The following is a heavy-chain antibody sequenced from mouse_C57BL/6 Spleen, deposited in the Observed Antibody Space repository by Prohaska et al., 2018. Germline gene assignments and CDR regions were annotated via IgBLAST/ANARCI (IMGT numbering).Heavy chain of an antibody. Sequence: SVKISCKASGYTFTDYYMNWVKQSHGKSLEWIGDINPNNGGTSYNQKFKGKATLTVDKSSSTAYMELRSLTSEDSAVYYCARNYGNYDYAMDYWGQGTTLTVSS. J-gene: IGHJ2*01. CDR3: ARNYGNYDYAMDY. D-gene: IGHD2-1*01. V-gene: IGHV1-26*01. CDR2: INPNNGGT. CDR1: GYTFTDYY.